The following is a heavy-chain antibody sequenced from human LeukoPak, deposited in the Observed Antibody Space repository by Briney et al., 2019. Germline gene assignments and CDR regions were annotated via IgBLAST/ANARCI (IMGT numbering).Heavy chain of an antibody. CDR2: IRYNGSNK. CDR1: GFTFSSYG. CDR3: AKDMYYDFWSGYPDY. J-gene: IGHJ4*02. D-gene: IGHD3-3*01. Sequence: GGSLRLSCAASGFTFSSYGMHWVRQAPGKGLEWVAFIRYNGSNKYYADSVKGRFTISRDNSKNTLYLQMNSLRAEDTAVYYCAKDMYYDFWSGYPDYWGQGTLVTVSS. V-gene: IGHV3-30*02.